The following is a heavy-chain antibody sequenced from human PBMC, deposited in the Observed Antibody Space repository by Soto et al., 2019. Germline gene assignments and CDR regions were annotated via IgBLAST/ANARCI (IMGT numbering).Heavy chain of an antibody. Sequence: GGSLRLSCAASGFRCRAYRMILVRQAPGRGLEWVSYISSSSFTIHYADSVEGRFAISRDNAKTSLYLQMNSLRVEDTALFFCAKDCNDFVSWLLDYWVQG. CDR2: ISSSSFTI. CDR3: AKDCNDFVSWLLDY. J-gene: IGHJ4*02. V-gene: IGHV3-48*01. D-gene: IGHD3-3*01. CDR1: GFRCRAYR.